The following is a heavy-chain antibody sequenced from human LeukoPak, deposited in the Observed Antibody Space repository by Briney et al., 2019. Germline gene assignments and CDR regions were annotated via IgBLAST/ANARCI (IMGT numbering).Heavy chain of an antibody. CDR3: AREGGYCSSTSCYNWFDP. D-gene: IGHD2-2*01. CDR1: GFTFSSYA. CDR2: INWNGGST. V-gene: IGHV3-20*04. J-gene: IGHJ5*02. Sequence: GGSLRLSCAASGFTFSSYAMSWVRQAPGKGLEWVSGINWNGGSTGYADSVKGRFTISRDNAKNSLYLQMNSLRAEDTALYYCAREGGYCSSTSCYNWFDPWGQGTLVIVSS.